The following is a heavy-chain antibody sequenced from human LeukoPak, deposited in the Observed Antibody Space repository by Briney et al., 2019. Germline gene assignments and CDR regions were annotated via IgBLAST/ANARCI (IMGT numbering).Heavy chain of an antibody. J-gene: IGHJ4*02. CDR3: AEGRGYYDSSPGFDY. CDR1: GGSISSTNYY. D-gene: IGHD3-22*01. V-gene: IGHV4-39*07. Sequence: SETLSLTCTVSGGSISSTNYYWGWIRQPPGKGLEWIGSISYSGGTYYNPSLKSRVTISVNTSKNQFSLKLSSVTAADTAVYYCAEGRGYYDSSPGFDYWGQGTLVTVSS. CDR2: ISYSGGT.